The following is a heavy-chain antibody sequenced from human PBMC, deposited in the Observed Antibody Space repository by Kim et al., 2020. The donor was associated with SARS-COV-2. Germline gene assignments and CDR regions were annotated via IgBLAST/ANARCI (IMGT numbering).Heavy chain of an antibody. V-gene: IGHV3-23*01. J-gene: IGHJ6*02. CDR3: AKVFTGPIAVAFYYYYGMDV. D-gene: IGHD6-19*01. Sequence: RFTISRDNSKNTLYLQMNSLRAEDTAVYYCAKVFTGPIAVAFYYYYGMDVWGQGTTVTVSS.